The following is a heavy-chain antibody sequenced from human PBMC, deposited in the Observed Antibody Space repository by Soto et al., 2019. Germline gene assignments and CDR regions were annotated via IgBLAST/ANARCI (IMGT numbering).Heavy chain of an antibody. CDR1: GYDFSSYG. V-gene: IGHV1-18*04. D-gene: IGHD2-2*01. Sequence: QVQLVQSGAEVKKPGASVKVSCKASGYDFSSYGISWVRQAPGQALEWMGWISASNGNRDYAQQFQGRVTMTSDTSRTTAYMELRSLRSDDTAVYYCVRDPQRNDYWGQGTLVNVSS. J-gene: IGHJ4*02. CDR2: ISASNGNR. CDR3: VRDPQRNDY.